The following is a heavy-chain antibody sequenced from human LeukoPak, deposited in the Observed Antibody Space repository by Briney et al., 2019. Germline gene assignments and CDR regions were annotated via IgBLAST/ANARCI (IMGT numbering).Heavy chain of an antibody. Sequence: PGGSLRLSCAASGFTFSSYAIHWVRQAPGKGLDWVALISYDGSSKYYADSVKGRFTISRDTSTLHLQMNSLRTEDTAVYYCARGSVGTPPPFDQWGQGTLVTVSS. D-gene: IGHD2-15*01. V-gene: IGHV3-30-3*01. J-gene: IGHJ4*02. CDR3: ARGSVGTPPPFDQ. CDR2: ISYDGSSK. CDR1: GFTFSSYA.